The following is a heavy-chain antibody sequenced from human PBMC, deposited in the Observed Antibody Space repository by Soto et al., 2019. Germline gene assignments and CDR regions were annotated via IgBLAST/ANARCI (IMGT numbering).Heavy chain of an antibody. D-gene: IGHD4-4*01. V-gene: IGHV4-59*01. Sequence: PSETLSLTCAESGDSITSNHWNWIRQPPGRGLEWIGYIYSSGTTKYNPSLKSRVIISVDTSKNQLSLKLSSVTAADTAVYYCARVSMSTVSWGFDPWGQGTLVTVSS. CDR2: IYSSGTT. J-gene: IGHJ5*02. CDR1: GDSITSNH. CDR3: ARVSMSTVSWGFDP.